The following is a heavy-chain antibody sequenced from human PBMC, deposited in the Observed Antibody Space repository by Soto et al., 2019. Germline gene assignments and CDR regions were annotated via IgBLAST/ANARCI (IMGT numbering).Heavy chain of an antibody. J-gene: IGHJ1*01. D-gene: IGHD6-19*01. CDR3: ARFRIAVADTVWYAL. CDR2: IYHSGST. CDR1: GGSISSGGYS. Sequence: SETLSLTCAVSGGSISSGGYSWSWIRQPPGKGLEWIGYIYHSGSTYYNPSLKSRVTISVDRSKNQFSLKLSSVTAADTAVYYCARFRIAVADTVWYALWGQGALDPVSS. V-gene: IGHV4-30-2*01.